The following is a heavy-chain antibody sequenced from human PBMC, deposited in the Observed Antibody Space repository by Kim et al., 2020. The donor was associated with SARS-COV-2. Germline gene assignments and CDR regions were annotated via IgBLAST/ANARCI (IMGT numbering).Heavy chain of an antibody. J-gene: IGHJ4*02. Sequence: SVKVSCKASGGTFSSYAISWLRQAPGQGLEWMGRIIPILGIANYAQKFQGRVTITADKSTSTAYMELSRLRSEDTAVYYCARDCGYCTNGGFDYWGQGTLVTVSS. CDR2: IIPILGIA. V-gene: IGHV1-69*04. CDR1: GGTFSSYA. D-gene: IGHD2-8*01. CDR3: ARDCGYCTNGGFDY.